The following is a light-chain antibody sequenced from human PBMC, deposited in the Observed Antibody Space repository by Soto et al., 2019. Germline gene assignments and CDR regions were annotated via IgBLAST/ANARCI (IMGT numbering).Light chain of an antibody. J-gene: IGKJ2*01. CDR2: ATS. Sequence: ILMTQSPSSFSASTGDKVTITCRASQPISSYLAWYQQKPGRAPKVLIYATSTLQSGVPSRFSGSGSGTDFTLTINNLQSEDFASYYCHQYYGYPYTFGQGTKLEI. CDR3: HQYYGYPYT. V-gene: IGKV1-8*01. CDR1: QPISSY.